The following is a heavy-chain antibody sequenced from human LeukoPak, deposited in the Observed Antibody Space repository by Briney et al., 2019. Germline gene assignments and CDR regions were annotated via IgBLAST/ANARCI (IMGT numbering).Heavy chain of an antibody. V-gene: IGHV4-30-2*06. CDR1: GGSISSGGYS. CDR2: IYHSGST. J-gene: IGHJ5*02. D-gene: IGHD2-2*01. Sequence: SQTLSLTCAVSGGSISSGGYSWSWIRQSPGKGLEWIGYIYHSGSTYYNPSLKSRVTISVDRSKNQFSLKLSSVTAADTAVYYCARGQPGIVVVPAANWFDPWGQGTLVTVSS. CDR3: ARGQPGIVVVPAANWFDP.